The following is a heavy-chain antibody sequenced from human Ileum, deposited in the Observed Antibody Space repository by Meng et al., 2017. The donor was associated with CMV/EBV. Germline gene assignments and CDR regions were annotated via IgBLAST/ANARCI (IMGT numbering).Heavy chain of an antibody. CDR2: ISSSGSTI. Sequence: FSAYYMSWIRQAPGKGLEWVSYISSSGSTIYYADSVKGRFTISRDNAKNSLYLQMNSLRAEDTAVYYCARVMGYCSGGSCYSDYFDYWGQGTLVTVSS. D-gene: IGHD2-15*01. V-gene: IGHV3-11*01. CDR1: FSAYY. CDR3: ARVMGYCSGGSCYSDYFDY. J-gene: IGHJ4*02.